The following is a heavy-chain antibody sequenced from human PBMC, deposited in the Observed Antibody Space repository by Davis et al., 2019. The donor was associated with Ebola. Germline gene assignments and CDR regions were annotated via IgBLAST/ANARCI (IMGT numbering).Heavy chain of an antibody. CDR2: ISYDGSNK. Sequence: GESLKISCAASGFTFSSYGMHWVRQAPGKGLEWVAVISYDGSNKYYADSVKGRFTISRDNSKNTLYLQMNSLRAEDTAVYYCAKDGGVAAAGTSYDYWGQGTLVTVSS. J-gene: IGHJ4*02. D-gene: IGHD6-13*01. CDR3: AKDGGVAAAGTSYDY. CDR1: GFTFSSYG. V-gene: IGHV3-30*18.